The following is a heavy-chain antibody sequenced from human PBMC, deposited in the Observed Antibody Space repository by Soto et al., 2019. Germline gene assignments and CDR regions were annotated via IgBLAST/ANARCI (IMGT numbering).Heavy chain of an antibody. CDR3: ARDLASTTIPNY. Sequence: ASVKVSCKASGYTFTKYALHWVRQAPGQRLEWMGWINAANGNTEYSQNFQARVTITRDTSASTAYMEMNSLRAEDTAVYYCARDLASTTIPNYWGQGTLVTVSS. CDR2: INAANGNT. V-gene: IGHV1-3*01. D-gene: IGHD4-17*01. CDR1: GYTFTKYA. J-gene: IGHJ4*02.